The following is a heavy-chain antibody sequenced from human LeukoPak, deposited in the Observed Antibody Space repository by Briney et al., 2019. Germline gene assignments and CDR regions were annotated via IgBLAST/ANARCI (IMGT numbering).Heavy chain of an antibody. CDR2: IWYDGSNK. CDR3: ARDSGLRYFDWLPDY. V-gene: IGHV3-33*01. CDR1: GFTFSSYG. D-gene: IGHD3-9*01. J-gene: IGHJ4*02. Sequence: GGSLRLSCAASGFTFSSYGMHWVRQAPGKGLEWVAVIWYDGSNKYCADSVKGRFTISRDNSKNTLYLQMNSLRAEDTAVYYCARDSGLRYFDWLPDYWGQGTLVTVSS.